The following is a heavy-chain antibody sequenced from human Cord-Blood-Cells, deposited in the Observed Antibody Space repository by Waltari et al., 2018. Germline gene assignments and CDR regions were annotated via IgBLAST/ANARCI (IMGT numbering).Heavy chain of an antibody. D-gene: IGHD2-2*01. V-gene: IGHV3-30-3*01. J-gene: IGHJ3*02. CDR1: GFPFSTYA. Sequence: QVQLVESGGGVVQPGRSLRLSCAASGFPFSTYATHWVRQAPGKGLEWVAVISYDGSNKYYADSVKGRFTISRDNSKNTLYLQMNSLRAEDTAVYYCARSWDQLGTAFDIWGQGTMVTVSS. CDR3: ARSWDQLGTAFDI. CDR2: ISYDGSNK.